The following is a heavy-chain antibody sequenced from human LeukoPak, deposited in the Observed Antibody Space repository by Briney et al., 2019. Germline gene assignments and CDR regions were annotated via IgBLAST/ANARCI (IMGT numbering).Heavy chain of an antibody. CDR3: ARDSSHYLGSSDY. J-gene: IGHJ4*02. CDR2: TSETGDVT. Sequence: AGGSLRLSCVVSGFSFGSYPMSWVRQAPGKGLEWVSVTSETGDVTHYADSMKGRFTISRDNIKNTLNLQMNSLRAEDTAIYYCARDSSHYLGSSDYWGQGTLVTVSS. CDR1: GFSFGSYP. D-gene: IGHD6-6*01. V-gene: IGHV3-23*01.